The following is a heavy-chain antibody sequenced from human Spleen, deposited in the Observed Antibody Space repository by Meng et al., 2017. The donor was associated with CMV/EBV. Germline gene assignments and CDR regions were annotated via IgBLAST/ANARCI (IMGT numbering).Heavy chain of an antibody. J-gene: IGHJ6*02. CDR2: INPNSGGT. CDR3: ARVLSLRGAVAGLSYYYGMDV. D-gene: IGHD6-19*01. V-gene: IGHV1-2*02. Sequence: ASVKVSCKASGYTFTGHYMHWVRQAPGQGLEWMGWINPNSGGTNYAQKFQGRVTMTRDTSISTAYMELSRLRSDDTAVYYCARVLSLRGAVAGLSYYYGMDVWGQGTTVTVSS. CDR1: GYTFTGHY.